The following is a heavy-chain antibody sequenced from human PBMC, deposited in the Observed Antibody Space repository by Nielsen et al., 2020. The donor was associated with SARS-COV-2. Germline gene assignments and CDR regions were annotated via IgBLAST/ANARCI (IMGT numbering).Heavy chain of an antibody. D-gene: IGHD6-13*01. V-gene: IGHV3-21*01. Sequence: WIRQPPGKGLEWVSSISSSSSYIYYADSVKGRFTISRDNSKNTLYLQMSSLRAEDTAVYYCVGREYSSSWYSFWFGLDGMDVWGQGTTVTVSS. J-gene: IGHJ6*02. CDR2: ISSSSSYI. CDR3: VGREYSSSWYSFWFGLDGMDV.